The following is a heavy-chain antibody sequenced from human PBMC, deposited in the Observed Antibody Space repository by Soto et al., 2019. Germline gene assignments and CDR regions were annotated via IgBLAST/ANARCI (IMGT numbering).Heavy chain of an antibody. J-gene: IGHJ6*02. Sequence: QVQLQESGPGLVKPSETLSLTCSVSHGSFSPYYWCWIRQPPGKGLQWIGYIYHFGTTNYNPSLKSRVTMSVDTSKNHLSLKLTSVTAADTAVYYCARGGRYRYGLDVWGQGTTVTVSS. D-gene: IGHD1-1*01. CDR3: ARGGRYRYGLDV. CDR2: IYHFGTT. CDR1: HGSFSPYY. V-gene: IGHV4-59*01.